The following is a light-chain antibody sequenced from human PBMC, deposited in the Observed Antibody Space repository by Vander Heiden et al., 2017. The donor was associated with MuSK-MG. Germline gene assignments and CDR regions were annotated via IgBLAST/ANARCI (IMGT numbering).Light chain of an antibody. Sequence: DIQMTQSPSTLSTSVGDRVTISCRASQSISSWLAWYQQKPGKAPKLLIYQASSIESGVPSRFSGSGSGTEFTLTISSLQPDDFATYSCQQYSTYPRTFGQGTKVAIK. J-gene: IGKJ1*01. V-gene: IGKV1-5*03. CDR1: QSISSW. CDR2: QAS. CDR3: QQYSTYPRT.